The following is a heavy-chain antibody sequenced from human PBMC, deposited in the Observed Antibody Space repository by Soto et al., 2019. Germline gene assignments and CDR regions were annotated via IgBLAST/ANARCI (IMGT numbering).Heavy chain of an antibody. J-gene: IGHJ4*02. D-gene: IGHD5-12*01. CDR2: INHSGST. Sequence: SQTQPLPCGVEWGSCRGLYCRWIRQSPRKGLEWIGEINHSGSTNYRPSLKSRVSISVDTSKNQFSLKLSSVTAADTAVYYCVRSWGDGYNGYDYSCLDYCTQRALVTVSS. V-gene: IGHV4-34*01. CDR1: WGSCRGLY. CDR3: VRSWGDGYNGYDYSCLDY.